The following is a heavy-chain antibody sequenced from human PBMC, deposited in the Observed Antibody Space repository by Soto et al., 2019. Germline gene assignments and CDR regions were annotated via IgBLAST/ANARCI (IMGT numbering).Heavy chain of an antibody. CDR3: ASDLTSWSGYSGYGMDV. Sequence: SETLSLTCTVSGGSISSSSYYWGWIRQPPGKGLEWIGSIYYSGSTYYNPSLKSRVTISVDTSKNQFSLKLSSVTAADTAVYYCASDLTSWSGYSGYGMDVWGQGTTVTVS. V-gene: IGHV4-39*01. J-gene: IGHJ6*02. CDR1: GGSISSSSYY. CDR2: IYYSGST. D-gene: IGHD3-3*01.